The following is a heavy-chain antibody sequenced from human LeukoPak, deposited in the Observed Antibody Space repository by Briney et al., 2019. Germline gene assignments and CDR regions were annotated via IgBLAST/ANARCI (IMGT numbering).Heavy chain of an antibody. D-gene: IGHD2-2*01. V-gene: IGHV3-23*01. CDR2: ISGSGGST. CDR3: AKAADIVVVPAASFDY. Sequence: PGGSLRLSCAASGFTFSSYAMSWVRQAPGKGLEWVSAISGSGGSTYYADSVKGRFTISRDNSKNTLYLQMNSLRAEDTAIYYCAKAADIVVVPAASFDYWGQGTLVTVSS. CDR1: GFTFSSYA. J-gene: IGHJ4*02.